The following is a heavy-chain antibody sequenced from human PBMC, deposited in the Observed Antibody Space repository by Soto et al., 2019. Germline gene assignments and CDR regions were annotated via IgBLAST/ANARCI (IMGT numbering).Heavy chain of an antibody. V-gene: IGHV2-5*02. CDR3: AHGLGVVPLDY. D-gene: IGHD3-10*01. CDR1: GFSLSTSGVG. CDR2: IYWDDEK. Sequence: QITLKESGPTLVKPTQTLTLTCTFSGFSLSTSGVGVGWIRQPPGKALEWLALIYWDDEKRYSPSLKSRLTIPKDTSNNQVVLTMTNMDPVDTAAYYCAHGLGVVPLDYWGQGTLVTVSS. J-gene: IGHJ4*02.